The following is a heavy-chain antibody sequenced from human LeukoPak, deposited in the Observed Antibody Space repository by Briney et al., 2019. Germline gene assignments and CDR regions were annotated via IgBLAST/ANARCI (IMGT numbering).Heavy chain of an antibody. CDR1: GYTFTGYY. J-gene: IGHJ3*02. CDR3: ARDHYDVLTGYAYNAFDI. D-gene: IGHD3-9*01. Sequence: GASVKVSCKASGYTFTGYYMHWVRQAPGQGLEWMGWINPNSGGTNYAQKLQGRVTMTTDTSTSTAYMELRSLRSDDTAVYYCARDHYDVLTGYAYNAFDIWGQGTMVAVSS. CDR2: INPNSGGT. V-gene: IGHV1-2*02.